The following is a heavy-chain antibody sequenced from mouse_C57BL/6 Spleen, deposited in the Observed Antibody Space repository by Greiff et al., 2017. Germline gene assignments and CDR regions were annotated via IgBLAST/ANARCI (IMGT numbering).Heavy chain of an antibody. V-gene: IGHV1-69*01. CDR2: IDPSDSYT. J-gene: IGHJ2*01. D-gene: IGHD2-4*01. Sequence: QSCKASGYTFTSYWMHWVKQRPGQGLEWIGEIDPSDSYTNYNQKFKGKSTLTVDKSSSTAYMQLSSLTSEDSAVYYCARGSTMITTDYWGQGTTLTVSS. CDR3: ARGSTMITTDY. CDR1: GYTFTSYW.